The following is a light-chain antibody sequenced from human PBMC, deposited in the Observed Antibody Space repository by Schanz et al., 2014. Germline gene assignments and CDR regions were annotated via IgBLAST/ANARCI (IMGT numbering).Light chain of an antibody. J-gene: IGLJ3*02. V-gene: IGLV1-40*01. CDR2: DNN. CDR3: GAWDTSLDGRV. CDR1: SSNIGADYG. Sequence: QSVLTQPPSVSGAPGQTVTISCTGSSSNIGADYGVHWYQHLPGTAPKLLIRDNNKRPSGVPDRFSGSKSGTSASLAITGLQAEDEGDYYCGAWDTSLDGRVFGGGTKLTVL.